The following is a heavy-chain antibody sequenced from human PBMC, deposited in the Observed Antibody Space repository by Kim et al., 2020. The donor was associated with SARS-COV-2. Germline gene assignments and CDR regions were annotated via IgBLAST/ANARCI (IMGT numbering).Heavy chain of an antibody. Sequence: SVKVSCKASGGTFSSYAISWVRQAPGQGLEWMGGIIPIFGTANYAQKFQGRVTITADESTSTAYMELSSLRSEDTAVYYCARDGRYFDWLLGAEYYYYGMDVWGQGTTVTVSS. CDR3: ARDGRYFDWLLGAEYYYYGMDV. J-gene: IGHJ6*02. D-gene: IGHD3-9*01. CDR1: GGTFSSYA. CDR2: IIPIFGTA. V-gene: IGHV1-69*13.